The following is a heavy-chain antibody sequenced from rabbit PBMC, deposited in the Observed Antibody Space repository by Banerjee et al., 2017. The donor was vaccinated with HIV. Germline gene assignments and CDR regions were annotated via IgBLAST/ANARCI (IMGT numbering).Heavy chain of an antibody. CDR3: VRALSYAGFAGYGYKFNL. V-gene: IGHV1S47*01. J-gene: IGHJ4*01. Sequence: QEQLVESGGGLVQPGGSLTLSCKASGFDFSDYGMNWVRQAPGKGLEWIGYIDPLSNITHYASWVNGRFTMSSHNAQNTLYLQLDSLTDADTATYFCVRALSYAGFAGYGYKFNLWGPGTLVTVS. D-gene: IGHD4-2*01. CDR1: GFDFSDYG. CDR2: IDPLSNIT.